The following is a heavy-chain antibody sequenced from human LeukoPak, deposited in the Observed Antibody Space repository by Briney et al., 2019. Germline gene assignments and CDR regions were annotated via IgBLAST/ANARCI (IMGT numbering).Heavy chain of an antibody. Sequence: ASVKVSCKASGGTFSSYAISWVRQAPGQGLEWTGRIIPILDIANYAQKLQGRVMITADKPTSTAYMELSSLRSEDTAVYYCARGPQDSYSGSPYDYWGQGTLVTVSS. CDR2: IIPILDIA. V-gene: IGHV1-69*04. J-gene: IGHJ4*02. CDR1: GGTFSSYA. D-gene: IGHD1-26*01. CDR3: ARGPQDSYSGSPYDY.